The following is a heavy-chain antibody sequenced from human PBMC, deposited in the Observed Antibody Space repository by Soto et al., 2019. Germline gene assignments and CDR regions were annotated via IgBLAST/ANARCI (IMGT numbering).Heavy chain of an antibody. CDR1: GGTCIDYA. CDR3: AKDPDTGITGTTFGY. V-gene: IGHV3-23*01. D-gene: IGHD1-7*01. Sequence: VGSLRLSCEASGGTCIDYAMSWVRQPPGEGQGLRRGLEWVSAISGSGGSTYYADSVKGRFTISRDNSKNTLYLQMNSLRAEDTAVYYCAKDPDTGITGTTFGYWGQGTLVTVSS. J-gene: IGHJ4*02. CDR2: ISGSGGST.